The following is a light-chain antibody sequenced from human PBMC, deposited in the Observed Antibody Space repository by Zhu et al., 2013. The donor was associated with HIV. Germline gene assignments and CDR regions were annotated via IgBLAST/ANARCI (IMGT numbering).Light chain of an antibody. Sequence: SYELTQPPSVSVAPGKTARITCGGNNIGSKSVHWYQEKPGQAPVLVIYDDSDRPSGIPVRFSGSNSGNTATLTISRVEAGDEADYHCQVWESSSDYPVFGTGTTVSVL. J-gene: IGLJ1*01. CDR2: DDS. CDR3: QVWESSSDYPV. CDR1: NIGSKS. V-gene: IGLV3-21*01.